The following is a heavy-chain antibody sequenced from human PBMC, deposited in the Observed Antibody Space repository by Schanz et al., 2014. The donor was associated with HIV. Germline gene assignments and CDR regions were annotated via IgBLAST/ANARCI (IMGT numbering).Heavy chain of an antibody. D-gene: IGHD2-2*01. CDR2: LSGSGGRT. CDR1: GFTFSNYA. J-gene: IGHJ6*02. V-gene: IGHV3-23*01. CDR3: AKDMGGVVPAAPFYYYGMDV. Sequence: EVQLLESGGGLVQPGGSLRLSCAASGFTFSNYAMTWVRQAPGKGLEWVSTLSGSGGRTDYADSVKGRFTISRDSSKNTLFLQMNSLRAEDTALYYCAKDMGGVVPAAPFYYYGMDVWGQGTTVTVSS.